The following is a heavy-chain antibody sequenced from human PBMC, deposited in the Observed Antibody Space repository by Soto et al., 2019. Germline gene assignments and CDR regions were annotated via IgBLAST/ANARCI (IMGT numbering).Heavy chain of an antibody. D-gene: IGHD6-13*01. J-gene: IGHJ4*02. CDR2: ISGSGDST. CDR3: AKDXGSSWYETDY. CDR1: GITFSSYA. V-gene: IGHV3-23*01. Sequence: GGSLRLSCAASGITFSSYAMNWVRQAPGKGLEWVSVISGSGDSTYYADSVKGRFTISRDNSKNTLYLQMNSLRAEDTAVYYCAKDXGSSWYETDYWGQGTLVTVSS.